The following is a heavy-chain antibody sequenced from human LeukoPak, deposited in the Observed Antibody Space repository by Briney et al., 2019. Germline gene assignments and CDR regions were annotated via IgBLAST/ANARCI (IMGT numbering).Heavy chain of an antibody. CDR2: IYSGGST. J-gene: IGHJ4*02. Sequence: GGSLRLSCAASGFTVSSNYMSWVRQAPGKGLEWVSVIYSGGSTYYADSVRGRFTISRDNSKNTLYLQMNSLRAEDTAVYYCARGYGDYPLDYWGQGTLVTVSS. CDR1: GFTVSSNY. V-gene: IGHV3-66*01. CDR3: ARGYGDYPLDY. D-gene: IGHD4-17*01.